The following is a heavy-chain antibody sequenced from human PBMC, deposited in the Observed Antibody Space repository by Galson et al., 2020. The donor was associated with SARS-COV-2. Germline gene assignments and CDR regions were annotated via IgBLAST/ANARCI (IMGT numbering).Heavy chain of an antibody. D-gene: IGHD2-2*01. J-gene: IGHJ4*02. Sequence: GGSLRLSCAASGFTVSSNFMSWVRLAHGKGLAWASVIYIGDSTYYAASVKGRFTISRDNSKNTLYLQMNSLRAEDTAVYYWARERMAGTSYNYFDYWGQGTLVTVSS. CDR3: ARERMAGTSYNYFDY. CDR1: GFTVSSNF. CDR2: IYIGDST. V-gene: IGHV3-53*01.